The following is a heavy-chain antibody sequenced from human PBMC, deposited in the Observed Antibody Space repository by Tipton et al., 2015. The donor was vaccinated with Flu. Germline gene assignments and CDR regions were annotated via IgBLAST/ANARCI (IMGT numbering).Heavy chain of an antibody. V-gene: IGHV4-31*03. Sequence: TLSLTCTVSGGSISSGGYYWSWIRQHPGKGLEWIGYIYYSGSTYYNPSLKSRVTISVDTSKNQFSLKLSSVTAADTAVYYCARVRDGYNYLPWYFDLWGRGTLVTVSS. CDR3: ARVRDGYNYLPWYFDL. J-gene: IGHJ2*01. CDR1: GGSISSGGYY. D-gene: IGHD5-24*01. CDR2: IYYSGST.